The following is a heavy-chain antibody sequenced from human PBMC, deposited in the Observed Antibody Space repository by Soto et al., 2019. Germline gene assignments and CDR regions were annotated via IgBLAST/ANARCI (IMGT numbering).Heavy chain of an antibody. CDR1: GGSISSYY. J-gene: IGHJ6*03. D-gene: IGHD6-13*01. CDR2: IYYSGST. CDR3: AREAGIAAAGHYYYYMDV. Sequence: SETLSLTCTVSGGSISSYYWSWIRQPPGKGLEWIGYIYYSGSTNYNPSLKSRVTISVDTSKNQFSLKLSSVTAADTAVYYCAREAGIAAAGHYYYYMDVRGKGTTVTVSS. V-gene: IGHV4-59*01.